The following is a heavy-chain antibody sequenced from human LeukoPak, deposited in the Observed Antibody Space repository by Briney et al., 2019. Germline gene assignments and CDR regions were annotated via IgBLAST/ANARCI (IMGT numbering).Heavy chain of an antibody. CDR2: ISDRGGTT. J-gene: IGHJ4*02. D-gene: IGHD6-13*01. Sequence: AGSLTLSCAASGFTFNNYAMSWVRQAPGKGLEWVAIISDRGGTTYYADSMKGRFTISRDNSRNTLYLKMNCPRVEDTAIYYCTKDSRSVYSSSWYYFDSWGQGTLVTVSS. CDR1: GFTFNNYA. CDR3: TKDSRSVYSSSWYYFDS. V-gene: IGHV3-23*01.